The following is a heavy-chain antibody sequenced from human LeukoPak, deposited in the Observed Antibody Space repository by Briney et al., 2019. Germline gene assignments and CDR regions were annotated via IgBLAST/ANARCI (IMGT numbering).Heavy chain of an antibody. CDR1: GFTFSSYS. CDR2: ISSSSSYI. J-gene: IGHJ4*02. CDR3: ARDYQWEPHFDY. V-gene: IGHV3-21*01. D-gene: IGHD1-26*01. Sequence: GGSLRLSCAASGFTFSSYSMNWVRQAPGKGLEWVSSISSSSSYIYYADSVKGRFTISRDNAKNSLYLQMNSLRAEDTAVYYCARDYQWEPHFDYWGQGTLVTVSS.